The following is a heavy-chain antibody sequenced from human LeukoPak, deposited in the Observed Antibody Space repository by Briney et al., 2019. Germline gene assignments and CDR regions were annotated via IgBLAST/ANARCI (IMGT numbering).Heavy chain of an antibody. Sequence: SETLSLTCAVYGGSFSGYYWSWIRQPPGKGLEWIGEINHSGSTNYNPSLKSRVTISVDTAKNQFSLKLSSVTAADTAVYYCARVGFTMIVLWGQGTLVTVSS. J-gene: IGHJ4*02. CDR1: GGSFSGYY. CDR2: INHSGST. CDR3: ARVGFTMIVL. D-gene: IGHD3-22*01. V-gene: IGHV4-34*01.